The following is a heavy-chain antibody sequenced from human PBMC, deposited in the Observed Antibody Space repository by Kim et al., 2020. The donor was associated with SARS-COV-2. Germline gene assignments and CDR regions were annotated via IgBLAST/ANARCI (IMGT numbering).Heavy chain of an antibody. J-gene: IGHJ4*02. CDR2: VNADGTNT. V-gene: IGHV3-74*01. D-gene: IGHD3-10*01. Sequence: GGSLRLSCAASGFTSTNYWIHWVRQAPGKGLMWVSYVNADGTNTGYADSGKGRLTIPRDNAKNTLYRQMKSLKLKDTAVNYSKRGFGSETNYCVTGTRV. CDR3: KRGFGSETNY. CDR1: GFTSTNYW.